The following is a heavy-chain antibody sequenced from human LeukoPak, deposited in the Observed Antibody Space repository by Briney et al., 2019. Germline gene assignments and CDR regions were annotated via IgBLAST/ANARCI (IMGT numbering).Heavy chain of an antibody. CDR3: ARRGAASSGSYKGPFDY. J-gene: IGHJ4*02. D-gene: IGHD3-10*01. Sequence: PGGSLRLSCAASGFTFSSYAMHWVRQAPGKGLEWVAVISYDGSNKYYADSVKGRFTISRDNSKNTLYLQMNSLRAEDTAVYYCARRGAASSGSYKGPFDYWGQGTLVTVSS. CDR2: ISYDGSNK. CDR1: GFTFSSYA. V-gene: IGHV3-30-3*01.